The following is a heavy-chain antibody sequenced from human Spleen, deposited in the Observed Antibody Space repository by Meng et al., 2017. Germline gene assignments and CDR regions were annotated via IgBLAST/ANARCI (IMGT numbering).Heavy chain of an antibody. CDR1: GGSFSGYY. V-gene: IGHV4-34*01. J-gene: IGHJ5*02. D-gene: IGHD3-10*01. CDR3: ARGRGYNSQLYNWFDP. CDR2: INHNGST. Sequence: QVQLQQRGAGRLKPSEPLSLPFAGYGGSFSGYYCSWIRHPPGKDLEWIGEINHNGSTNYNPSLTSRVSISVDTSKNQFSLKLTSVTAADTAMYYCARGRGYNSQLYNWFDPWGQGTLVTVSS.